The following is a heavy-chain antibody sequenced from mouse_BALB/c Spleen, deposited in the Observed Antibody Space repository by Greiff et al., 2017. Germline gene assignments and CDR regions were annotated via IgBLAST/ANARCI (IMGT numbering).Heavy chain of an antibody. CDR3: LSLLQLRGAMDY. D-gene: IGHD1-2*01. CDR1: GFNIKDYY. Sequence: VQLQQSGAELVRSGASVKLSCTASGFNIKDYYMHWVKQRPEQGLEWIGWIDPENGDTEYAPKFQGKATMTADTSSNTAYLQLSSLTSEDTAVYYCLSLLQLRGAMDYWGQGTSVTVSS. CDR2: IDPENGDT. J-gene: IGHJ4*01. V-gene: IGHV14-4*02.